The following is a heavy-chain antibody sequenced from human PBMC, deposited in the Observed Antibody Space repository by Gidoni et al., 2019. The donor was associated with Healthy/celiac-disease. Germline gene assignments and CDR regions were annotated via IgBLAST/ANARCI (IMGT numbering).Heavy chain of an antibody. CDR3: ARREPIQLWPPETSWFDP. J-gene: IGHJ5*02. Sequence: QLQLQESGPGLVKPSETLSRHCTVSGGSISSSRYYWGWIRQPPGKGLEWIGSIYYSGSTYYNPSLKSRVTISVDTSKNQFSLKLSSVTAADTAVYYCARREPIQLWPPETSWFDPWGQGTLVTVSS. CDR1: GGSISSSRYY. D-gene: IGHD5-18*01. V-gene: IGHV4-39*01. CDR2: IYYSGST.